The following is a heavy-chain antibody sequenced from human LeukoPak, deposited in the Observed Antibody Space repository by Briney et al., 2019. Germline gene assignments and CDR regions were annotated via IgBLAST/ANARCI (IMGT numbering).Heavy chain of an antibody. CDR2: ISSSGSTI. J-gene: IGHJ4*02. V-gene: IGHV3-11*01. D-gene: IGHD6-6*01. CDR3: ARRTSSSRNFDY. CDR1: GFTFSDYY. Sequence: GGFLRLSCAASGFTFSDYYMSWIRQAPGKGLEWVSYISSSGSTIYYADSVKGRFTISRDNAKNSLYLQMNSLRAEDTAVYYCARRTSSSRNFDYWGQGTLVTVSS.